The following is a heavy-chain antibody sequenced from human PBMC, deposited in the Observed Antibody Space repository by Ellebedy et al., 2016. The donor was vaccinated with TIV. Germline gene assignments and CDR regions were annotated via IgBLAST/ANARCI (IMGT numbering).Heavy chain of an antibody. Sequence: PGGSLRLSCKGSGYTFTTYWIGWVRQMPGKGLEWVGIIYPGESDTRYSPSFRGQVTIPADKSISPAYLHWTSLKASDNAMYYCARHYYDAFDIWGQGTMVTVSS. CDR2: IYPGESDT. V-gene: IGHV5-51*01. CDR1: GYTFTTYW. D-gene: IGHD2-21*01. J-gene: IGHJ3*02. CDR3: ARHYYDAFDI.